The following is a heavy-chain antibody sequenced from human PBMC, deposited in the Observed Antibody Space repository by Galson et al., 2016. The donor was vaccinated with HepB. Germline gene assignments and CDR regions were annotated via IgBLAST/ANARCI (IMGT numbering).Heavy chain of an antibody. CDR2: ICSDGNEK. J-gene: IGHJ4*02. CDR1: GFTFGNYV. Sequence: SLRLSCAASGFTFGNYVMHWVRQTPGMGLAWVAVICSDGNEKYYADSVQGRFTLSRDNSKNTLYLQMDSLRLEDTALYYCARDPGTICHGINCHFDLWGQGSLVTVSS. V-gene: IGHV3-30-3*01. CDR3: ARDPGTICHGINCHFDL. D-gene: IGHD1-1*01.